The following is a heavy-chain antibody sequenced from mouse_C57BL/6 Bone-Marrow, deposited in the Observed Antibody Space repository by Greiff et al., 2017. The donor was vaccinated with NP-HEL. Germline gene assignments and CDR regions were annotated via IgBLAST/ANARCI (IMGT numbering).Heavy chain of an antibody. CDR3: AREAYDGWYVDV. J-gene: IGHJ1*03. Sequence: EVKLVESGGGLVKPGGSLKLSCAASGFTFSSYAMSWVRQTPDKRLEWVATISDGGSYTYYPDNVKGRFTISRDNAKNNLYLQMSHLKSEDTAMYYCAREAYDGWYVDVWGTGTTVTVSS. CDR2: ISDGGSYT. V-gene: IGHV5-4*01. CDR1: GFTFSSYA. D-gene: IGHD2-12*01.